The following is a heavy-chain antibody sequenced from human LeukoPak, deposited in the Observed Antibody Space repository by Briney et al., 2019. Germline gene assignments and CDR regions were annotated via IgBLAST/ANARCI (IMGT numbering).Heavy chain of an antibody. D-gene: IGHD6-6*01. Sequence: PSETLSLTRAVYGGSFSGYYWSWIRQPPGKGLEWIGEINHSGSTNYNPSLKGRVTISVDTPKNQFSLKLSSVTAADTAVYYCARVQYSSSRPLDYWGQGTLVTVSS. CDR3: ARVQYSSSRPLDY. CDR1: GGSFSGYY. J-gene: IGHJ4*02. V-gene: IGHV4-34*01. CDR2: INHSGST.